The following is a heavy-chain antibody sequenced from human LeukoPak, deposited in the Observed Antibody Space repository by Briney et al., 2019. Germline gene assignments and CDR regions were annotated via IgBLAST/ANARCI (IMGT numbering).Heavy chain of an antibody. V-gene: IGHV1-2*02. Sequence: ASVKVSCKASGYXFTAYYIHWVRQALGQGLEWMGWINPNSGGTNYAQKFQGRVTMTRDTSISTAYMELSRLRSDDTAVYYCAREGYSYGYALGYWGQGTLVTVSS. CDR2: INPNSGGT. J-gene: IGHJ4*02. CDR1: GYXFTAYY. CDR3: AREGYSYGYALGY. D-gene: IGHD5-18*01.